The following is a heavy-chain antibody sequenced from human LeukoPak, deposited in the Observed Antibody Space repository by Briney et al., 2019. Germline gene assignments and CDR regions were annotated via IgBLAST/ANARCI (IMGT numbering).Heavy chain of an antibody. CDR3: ARDGGFCFLAAFYI. CDR1: GFSFTGYG. D-gene: IGHD2/OR15-2a*01. J-gene: IGHJ3*02. V-gene: IGHV3-48*02. CDR2: ISGSGSVS. Sequence: PGGSLRLSCAAPGFSFTGYGMNWGRQAPGKGLERISYISGSGSVSYYEDSVKGRFTISRDNAKNSLYLQMNSLRDEDTALYYCARDGGFCFLAAFYIWGQGTMVTVSS.